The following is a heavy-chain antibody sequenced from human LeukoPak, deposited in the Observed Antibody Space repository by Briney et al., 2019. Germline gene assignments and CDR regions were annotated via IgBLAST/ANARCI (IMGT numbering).Heavy chain of an antibody. CDR3: ARAGDDYYDSSGYSY. CDR2: IYYSGST. CDR1: GGSISSYY. D-gene: IGHD3-22*01. J-gene: IGHJ4*02. V-gene: IGHV4-59*01. Sequence: PSETLSLTCTVSGGSISSYYWSWIRQPPGKGLEWIGYIYYSGSTNYNPSLKSRVTISVDTSKNQFSLKLSSVTAADTAVYYCARAGDDYYDSSGYSYWGQGTLVTVSS.